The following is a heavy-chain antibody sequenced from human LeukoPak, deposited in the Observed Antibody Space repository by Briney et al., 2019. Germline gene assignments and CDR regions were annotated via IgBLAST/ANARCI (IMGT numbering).Heavy chain of an antibody. V-gene: IGHV3-23*01. J-gene: IGHJ5*02. CDR3: ARVAGWHWFDP. CDR2: ISAGGGST. CDR1: GFTFTSYA. D-gene: IGHD6-19*01. Sequence: GGSLRLSCAASGFTFTSYALSWVRQAPGKGLEWVSAISAGGGSTYDADSVKGRFTNSRDNSKNTVYLQMNNMRVDDTAVYYCARVAGWHWFDPWGQGTLVTVSS.